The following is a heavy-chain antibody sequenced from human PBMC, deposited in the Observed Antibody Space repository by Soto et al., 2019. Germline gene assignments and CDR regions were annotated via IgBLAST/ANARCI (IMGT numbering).Heavy chain of an antibody. CDR2: IMPVFGIA. J-gene: IGHJ6*02. D-gene: IGHD2-2*01. V-gene: IGHV1-69*08. CDR3: AREDRDRETGLVPAAIDGMDV. Sequence: QVQLVQSGAAVKKPGSSVKVSCKASGGTFSRYSFTWVRQAPGHGLEWMGRIMPVFGIASYAQKFQGRVTITADESTSTAFRELSSLRSEDTAVYYCAREDRDRETGLVPAAIDGMDVWGQGTTVTVSS. CDR1: GGTFSRYS.